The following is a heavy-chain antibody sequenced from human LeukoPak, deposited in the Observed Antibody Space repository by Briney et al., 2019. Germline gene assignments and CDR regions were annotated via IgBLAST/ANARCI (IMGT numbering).Heavy chain of an antibody. CDR2: ISWNSGSI. J-gene: IGHJ3*02. Sequence: GGSLRLSCAASGFTFDDYAMHWVRQAPGKGLEWVSGISWNSGSIGYADSVKGRFTISRDNAKNSLYLQMNSLRAEDTAVYYCARKKLLWFGELSGAFDIWGQGTMVTVSS. V-gene: IGHV3-9*01. CDR3: ARKKLLWFGELSGAFDI. CDR1: GFTFDDYA. D-gene: IGHD3-10*01.